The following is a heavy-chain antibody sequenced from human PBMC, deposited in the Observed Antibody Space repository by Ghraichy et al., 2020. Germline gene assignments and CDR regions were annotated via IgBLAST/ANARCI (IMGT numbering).Heavy chain of an antibody. Sequence: GGSLRLSCAASGFTFSSYSMNWVRQAPGKGLEWVSSISSSSSYIYYADSVKGRFTISRDNAKNSLYLQMNSLRAEDTAVYYCARDPDPKTDTAMAADDYWGQGTLVTVSS. CDR2: ISSSSSYI. J-gene: IGHJ4*02. CDR1: GFTFSSYS. D-gene: IGHD5-18*01. V-gene: IGHV3-21*01. CDR3: ARDPDPKTDTAMAADDY.